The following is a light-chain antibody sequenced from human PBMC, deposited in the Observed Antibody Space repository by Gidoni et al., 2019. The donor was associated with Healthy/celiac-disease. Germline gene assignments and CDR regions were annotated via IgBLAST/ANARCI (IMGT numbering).Light chain of an antibody. CDR2: DAS. CDR1: QSVSIC. CDR3: QQCSDWPYT. V-gene: IGKV3-11*01. J-gene: IGKJ2*01. Sequence: EVVLTQSPATLSLSPGEWATLSCRASQSVSICLAWYQQRPGQAPRLLIYDASNRATGLPARFSGSGSGTDFTLTISSLEPEDFAFYYCQQCSDWPYTFGQGTKLEIK.